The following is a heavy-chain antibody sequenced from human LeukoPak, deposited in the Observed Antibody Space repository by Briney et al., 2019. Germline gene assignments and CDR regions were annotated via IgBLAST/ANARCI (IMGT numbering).Heavy chain of an antibody. CDR2: INANGSST. CDR1: GFTFSSHA. D-gene: IGHD5/OR15-5a*01. Sequence: PGGSLRLSCAASGFTFSSHAMHWVRQAPGKGLEYVSAINANGSSTYYADSVKGRFTISRDNSKTTLYLQMGSLRTEDMAVYYCARERYSVNDYDAFDIWGQGTMVTVSS. CDR3: ARERYSVNDYDAFDI. V-gene: IGHV3-64*02. J-gene: IGHJ3*02.